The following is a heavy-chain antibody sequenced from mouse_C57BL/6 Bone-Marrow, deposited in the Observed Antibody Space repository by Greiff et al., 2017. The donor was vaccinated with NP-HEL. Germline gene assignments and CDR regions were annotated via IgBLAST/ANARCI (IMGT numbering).Heavy chain of an antibody. J-gene: IGHJ2*01. CDR2: IDPENGDT. D-gene: IGHD1-1*01. CDR1: GFNIKDDH. Sequence: EVQLQQSGAELVRPGASVKLSCKASGFNIKDDHMHWVKQKPEQGLEWIGWIDPENGDTEYAPKFQGKATITADTSSNTAYLQLSSLTSEDTAVYYCTTITTVVGRDYWGQGTTLTVSS. CDR3: TTITTVVGRDY. V-gene: IGHV14-4*01.